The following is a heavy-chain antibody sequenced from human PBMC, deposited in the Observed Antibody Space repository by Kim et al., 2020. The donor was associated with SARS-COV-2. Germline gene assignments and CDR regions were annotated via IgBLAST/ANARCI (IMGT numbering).Heavy chain of an antibody. Sequence: SETLSLTCTVSGGSISSSSYHWGWIRQPPGKGLEWIGSIYYSGSTYYNPSLKSRVTISVDTSKNQFSLKLSSVTAADTAVYYCARHHPYLGATRGMFDPWGQGTLVTVSS. CDR3: ARHHPYLGATRGMFDP. J-gene: IGHJ5*02. CDR2: IYYSGST. D-gene: IGHD1-26*01. V-gene: IGHV4-39*01. CDR1: GGSISSSSYH.